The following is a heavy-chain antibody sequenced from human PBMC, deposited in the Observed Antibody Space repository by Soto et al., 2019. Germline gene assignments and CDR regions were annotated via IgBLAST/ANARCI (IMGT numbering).Heavy chain of an antibody. CDR2: IIPIFGTA. CDR3: ARDLDSSGYLWFDP. J-gene: IGHJ5*02. Sequence: SVKVSCKASGGTFSSYAISWVRQAPGQGLEWMGGIIPIFGTANYAQKMQGRVTITADESTSTAYMELSSLRSEDTAVYYCARDLDSSGYLWFDPWGQGTLVTVSS. V-gene: IGHV1-69*13. CDR1: GGTFSSYA. D-gene: IGHD3-22*01.